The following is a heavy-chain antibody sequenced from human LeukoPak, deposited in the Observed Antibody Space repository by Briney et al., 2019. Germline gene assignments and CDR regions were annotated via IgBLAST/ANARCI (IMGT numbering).Heavy chain of an antibody. J-gene: IGHJ4*02. V-gene: IGHV4-59*08. CDR3: ARTPSPRRDY. CDR2: IYNSGST. Sequence: SETLSLTCTVSGGSISSYYWSWIRQPPGKGLEWIGYIYNSGSTNYNPSLRSRVTISVDTSKNQFSLKLSSVTAADTAVYYCARTPSPRRDYWGQGTLVTVSS. CDR1: GGSISSYY.